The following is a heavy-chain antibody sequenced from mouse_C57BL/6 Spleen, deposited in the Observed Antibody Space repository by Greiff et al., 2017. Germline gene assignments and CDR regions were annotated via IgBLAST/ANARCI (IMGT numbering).Heavy chain of an antibody. J-gene: IGHJ4*01. CDR2: ISSGSSTI. Sequence: DVMLVESGGGLVKPGGSLKLSCAASGFTFSDYGMHWVRQAPEKGLEWVAYISSGSSTIYYADTVKGRFTISRDNAKNTLFLQMTSLRSEDTAMYYCARRIYYYGMDYWGQGTSVTVSS. CDR3: ARRIYYYGMDY. CDR1: GFTFSDYG. V-gene: IGHV5-17*01.